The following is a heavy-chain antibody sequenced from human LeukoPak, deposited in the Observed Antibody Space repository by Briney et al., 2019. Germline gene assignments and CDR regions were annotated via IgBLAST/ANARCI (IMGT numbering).Heavy chain of an antibody. Sequence: SETLSLTCTVSGGSISSGGYYWSWIRQPPGKGLEWIGYIYHSGSTYYNPSLKSRVTISVDRSKNQFSLKLSSVTAADTAVYYCAREGVAGTGLDYWDQGTLVTVSS. CDR3: AREGVAGTGLDY. J-gene: IGHJ4*02. CDR2: IYHSGST. CDR1: GGSISSGGYY. D-gene: IGHD6-13*01. V-gene: IGHV4-30-2*01.